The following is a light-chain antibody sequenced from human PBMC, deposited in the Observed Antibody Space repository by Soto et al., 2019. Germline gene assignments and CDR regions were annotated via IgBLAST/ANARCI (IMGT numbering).Light chain of an antibody. CDR3: QQSYSTPT. CDR2: AAS. CDR1: QSISSY. Sequence: DIQMTQSPSSLSASVGDRVTITCRASQSISSYLNWYQQKPGKAPKLLIYAASSLHSGVPSRFSGSGAGTDFTLPISSLQPEDFATYYCQQSYSTPTFGPGTKVDIK. J-gene: IGKJ3*01. V-gene: IGKV1-39*01.